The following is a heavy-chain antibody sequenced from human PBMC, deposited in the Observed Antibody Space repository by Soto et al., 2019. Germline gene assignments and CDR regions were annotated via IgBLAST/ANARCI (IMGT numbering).Heavy chain of an antibody. Sequence: SVKVSCKASGFTFTSSAVQWVRQARGQRLEWIGWIVVGSGNTNYAQKFQERVTITRDMSTSTAYMELSSLRSEDTAVYYCAADPSYYYDSSGYWAFDYWGHGTLVTVSS. CDR3: AADPSYYYDSSGYWAFDY. V-gene: IGHV1-58*01. D-gene: IGHD3-22*01. CDR2: IVVGSGNT. J-gene: IGHJ4*01. CDR1: GFTFTSSA.